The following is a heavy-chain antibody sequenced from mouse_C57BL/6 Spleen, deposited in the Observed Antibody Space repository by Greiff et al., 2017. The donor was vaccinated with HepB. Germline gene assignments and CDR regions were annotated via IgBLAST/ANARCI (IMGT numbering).Heavy chain of an antibody. J-gene: IGHJ4*01. CDR1: GFNIKDYY. V-gene: IGHV14-2*01. D-gene: IGHD2-10*02. CDR2: IDPEAGEN. CDR3: ARRYGNYGAMDY. Sequence: EVQLQQSGAELVKPGASVKLSCTASGFNIKDYYMHWVKQRTEQGLAWIGRIDPEAGENKYAPNFQGKATITADTSSTTAYLQLSSLTSEDTAVYYCARRYGNYGAMDYWGQGTSVTVSS.